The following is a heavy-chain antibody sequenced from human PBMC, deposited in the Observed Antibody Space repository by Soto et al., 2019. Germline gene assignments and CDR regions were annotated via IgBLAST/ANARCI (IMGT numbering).Heavy chain of an antibody. J-gene: IGHJ5*02. CDR2: ISWNSGSI. CDR1: GFTFDDYA. Sequence: PGGSLRLSCAASGFTFDDYAMHWVRQAPGKGLEWVSGISWNSGSIGYADSVRGRFTISRDNAKNSLYLQMNSLTAEDTAVYYCAQGHSYSSSWYCHGRLDPWGQGTLVTVSS. V-gene: IGHV3-9*01. D-gene: IGHD6-13*01. CDR3: AQGHSYSSSWYCHGRLDP.